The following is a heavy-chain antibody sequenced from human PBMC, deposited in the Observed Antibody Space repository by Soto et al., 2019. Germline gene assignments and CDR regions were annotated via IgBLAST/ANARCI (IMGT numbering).Heavy chain of an antibody. Sequence: VQLQESGPGLVKPSETLSLSCDVSGASLLGSYWSWVRQPAGQGLEWIGHIFSSGRTSYNPSLISRVTKSIDTPNNTYSLSLKSETASYTAVYYCPQGRDVKYSDHWGQGARVTVSS. CDR3: PQGRDVKYSDH. V-gene: IGHV4-4*07. J-gene: IGHJ4*02. CDR2: IFSSGRT. CDR1: GASLLGSY.